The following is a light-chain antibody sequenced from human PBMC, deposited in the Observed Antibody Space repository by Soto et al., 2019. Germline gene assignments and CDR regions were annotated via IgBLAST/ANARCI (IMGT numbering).Light chain of an antibody. V-gene: IGKV3-20*01. CDR3: QHYDSSPLT. CDR2: AAS. CDR1: QILSGTY. Sequence: DIVLTQSPDTLSLSPGESATLSCRASQILSGTYLAWYQQKLGQSPRLLIYAASTRATGVPDRFSGSGSGTDFTLTISRLEPEDFAVYYCQHYDSSPLTFGGGTKVEIK. J-gene: IGKJ4*01.